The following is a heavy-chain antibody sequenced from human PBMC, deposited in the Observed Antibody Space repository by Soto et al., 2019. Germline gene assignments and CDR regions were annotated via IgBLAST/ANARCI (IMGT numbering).Heavy chain of an antibody. CDR2: IWYDGSNK. D-gene: IGHD1-26*01. CDR3: ATEGGSEDVVNNWFDP. J-gene: IGHJ5*02. V-gene: IGHV3-33*01. Sequence: QVQLVESGGGVVQPGRSLRLSCAASGFTFSSYGMHWVRQAPGKGLEWVAVIWYDGSNKYYADSVKGRFTISRDNSKNTLYLQMNSLRAEDTAVYYCATEGGSEDVVNNWFDPWGQGTLVTVSS. CDR1: GFTFSSYG.